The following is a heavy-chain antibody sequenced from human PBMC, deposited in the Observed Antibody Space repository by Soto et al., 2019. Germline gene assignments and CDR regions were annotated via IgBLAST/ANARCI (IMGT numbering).Heavy chain of an antibody. CDR3: AKDVDVEMSTKFCFDS. CDR2: MSFDGRRQ. J-gene: IGHJ4*02. CDR1: GFTFSRYG. D-gene: IGHD1-1*01. V-gene: IGHV3-30*04. Sequence: QVQLVESGGGVVQPGRSLRLSCAASGFTFSRYGLSWVRQAPGKGLEWLAVMSFDGRRQYYADSVRGRFTLSRDKSKNTLFLHMSSLRTEDTAVYYCAKDVDVEMSTKFCFDSWGQGTLVTVSS.